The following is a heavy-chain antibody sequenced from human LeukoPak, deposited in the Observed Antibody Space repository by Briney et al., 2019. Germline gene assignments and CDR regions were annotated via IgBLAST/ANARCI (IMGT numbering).Heavy chain of an antibody. Sequence: GGSLRLSCAASRFIFSSYWMSWVRQAPGKGLEWVANIKQDGSGKYYVDSVKGRFTISRDNAKNSLYLQMNSLRAEDTAVYYCARQYSSGCHGYWGQGTLVAVSS. V-gene: IGHV3-7*01. CDR3: ARQYSSGCHGY. CDR1: RFIFSSYW. CDR2: IKQDGSGK. J-gene: IGHJ4*02. D-gene: IGHD6-19*01.